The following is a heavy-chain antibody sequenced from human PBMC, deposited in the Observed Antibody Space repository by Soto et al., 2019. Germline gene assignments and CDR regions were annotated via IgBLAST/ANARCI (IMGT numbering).Heavy chain of an antibody. CDR2: IYYSGST. CDR3: AREVAKVEGNYFDY. D-gene: IGHD5-12*01. J-gene: IGHJ4*02. CDR1: GGSISSYY. V-gene: IGHV4-59*01. Sequence: SETLSLTCTVSGGSISSYYWSWIRQPPGKGLEWIGYIYYSGSTNYNPSLKSRVTISVDTSKNQFSLKLSSVTAADTAVYYCAREVAKVEGNYFDYWGQGTLVTVSS.